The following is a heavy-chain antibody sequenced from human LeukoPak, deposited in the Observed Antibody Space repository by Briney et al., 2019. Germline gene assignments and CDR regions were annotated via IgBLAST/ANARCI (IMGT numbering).Heavy chain of an antibody. CDR2: ISGGSSFT. D-gene: IGHD6-19*01. V-gene: IGHV3-21*01. Sequence: GGSLRLSCAASGFSFSSFSMNWVRQAPGKGLEWVSYISGGSSFTYYVDSVKGRFTISRDNAKNSLYLQMNSLRAEDTAVYYCAKDLGYSSGPNYWGQGTRVTVSS. CDR3: AKDLGYSSGPNY. CDR1: GFSFSSFS. J-gene: IGHJ4*02.